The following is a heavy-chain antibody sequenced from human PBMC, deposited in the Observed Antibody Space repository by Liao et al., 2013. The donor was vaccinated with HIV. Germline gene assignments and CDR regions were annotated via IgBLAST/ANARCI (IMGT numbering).Heavy chain of an antibody. CDR1: GGSIKNYY. D-gene: IGHD6-6*01. CDR3: ARTRDSSSFLDY. Sequence: QVQLQESGPGLVKPSETLSLTCTVSGGSIKNYYWSWIRQPPGKGLEWIGYISYSGGTNYNPSLKSRVTISIDTSKNQISLNLSSVTAADTAVYYCARTRDSSSFLDYWGQGTLVTVSS. CDR2: ISYSGGT. J-gene: IGHJ4*02. V-gene: IGHV4-59*01.